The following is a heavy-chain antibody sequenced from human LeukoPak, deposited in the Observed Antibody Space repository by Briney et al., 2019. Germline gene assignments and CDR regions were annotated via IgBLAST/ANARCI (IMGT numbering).Heavy chain of an antibody. V-gene: IGHV4-34*01. D-gene: IGHD3-10*01. Sequence: PSETLSLTCGVYGGSLSGYYWSWIRQSPGKGLEWIGEINHSGGTYYSPSLKSRVTISADTSKKQFSLKLSSVTAADTAVYYCASLLFDYYGSGSYYKTPYYFDYWGQGTLVTVSS. CDR3: ASLLFDYYGSGSYYKTPYYFDY. CDR2: INHSGGT. J-gene: IGHJ4*02. CDR1: GGSLSGYY.